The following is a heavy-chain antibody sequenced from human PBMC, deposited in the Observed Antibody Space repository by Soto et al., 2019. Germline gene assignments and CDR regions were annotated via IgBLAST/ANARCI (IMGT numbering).Heavy chain of an antibody. CDR2: INHSGST. CDR3: GRGGGSSWYVIYYYYMDV. V-gene: IGHV4-34*01. D-gene: IGHD6-13*01. Sequence: SETLSLTCAVYGGSFSGYYWSWIRQPPGKGLEWIGEINHSGSTNYNPSLKSRVTISVDTSKNQFSLKLSSVTAADTAVYYCGRGGGSSWYVIYYYYMDVWGKGTTVTVSS. J-gene: IGHJ6*03. CDR1: GGSFSGYY.